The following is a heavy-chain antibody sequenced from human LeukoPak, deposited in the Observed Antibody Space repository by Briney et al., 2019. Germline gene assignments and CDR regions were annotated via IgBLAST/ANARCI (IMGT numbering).Heavy chain of an antibody. Sequence: GSVKVSRKASRYIYTRYVINGVRQPTGRGLEWMGWMTPNSGNTGFPQKFQGRVTMTRNTSISTAYMELCSLRSEDTAVCYCASSDGYWGQGSLVTVSS. CDR2: MTPNSGNT. V-gene: IGHV1-8*01. CDR3: ASSDGY. D-gene: IGHD3-10*01. J-gene: IGHJ4*02. CDR1: RYIYTRYV.